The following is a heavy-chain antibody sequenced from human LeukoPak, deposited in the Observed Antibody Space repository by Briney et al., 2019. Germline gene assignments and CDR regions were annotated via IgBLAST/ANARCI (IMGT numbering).Heavy chain of an antibody. CDR2: MNPNSGNT. CDR1: GYTFTSYD. CDR3: ARAGRSMGVVSLDGY. J-gene: IGHJ4*02. V-gene: IGHV1-8*01. D-gene: IGHD4-23*01. Sequence: GASVKVSCKASGYTFTSYDINWVRQATGQGLEWMGWMNPNSGNTGYAQKFQGRVTMTRNTSIGTAYMGLSSLRSEDTAVYYCARAGRSMGVVSLDGYWGQGTLVTVSS.